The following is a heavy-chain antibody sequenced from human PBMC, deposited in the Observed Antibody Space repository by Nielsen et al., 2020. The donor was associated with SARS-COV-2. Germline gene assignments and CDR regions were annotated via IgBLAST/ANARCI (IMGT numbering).Heavy chain of an antibody. J-gene: IGHJ5*02. D-gene: IGHD3-22*01. CDR3: ARGSYYGGFDP. CDR1: GFTFSSYS. V-gene: IGHV3-21*01. Sequence: GESLKISCAASGFTFSSYSMNWVRQAPGKGLEWVSSISSSSSYIYYADSVKGRFTISRENAKNALYLQMNSLRAGDTAVYYCARGSYYGGFDPWGQGTLVTVSS. CDR2: ISSSSSYI.